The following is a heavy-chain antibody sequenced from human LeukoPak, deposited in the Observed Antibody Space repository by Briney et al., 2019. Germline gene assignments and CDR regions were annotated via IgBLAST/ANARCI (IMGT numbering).Heavy chain of an antibody. J-gene: IGHJ4*02. CDR2: ISGSGGST. CDR3: AKDQGYYYGSGSYVFDY. V-gene: IGHV3-23*01. Sequence: GGSLRLSCAASGFTFSSYAMSWVRQAPGKGLEWVSAISGSGGSTYYADSVKGRFTISRDNTKNTLYLQMNSLRAEDTAVYYCAKDQGYYYGSGSYVFDYWGQGTLVTVSS. CDR1: GFTFSSYA. D-gene: IGHD3-10*01.